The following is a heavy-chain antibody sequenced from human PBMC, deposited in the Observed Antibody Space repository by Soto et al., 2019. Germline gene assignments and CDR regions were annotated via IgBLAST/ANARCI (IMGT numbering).Heavy chain of an antibody. CDR3: VKARLELARDYYYYYGMDV. CDR2: ISSNGGST. V-gene: IGHV3-64D*06. CDR1: GFTFSSYA. J-gene: IGHJ6*02. Sequence: GGSLRLSCSASGFTFSSYAMHWVRQAPGKGLEYVSAISSNGGSTYYADSVKGRFTISRDNSKNTLYLQMSSLRAEDTAVYYCVKARLELARDYYYYYGMDVWGQGTTVTVSS. D-gene: IGHD1-7*01.